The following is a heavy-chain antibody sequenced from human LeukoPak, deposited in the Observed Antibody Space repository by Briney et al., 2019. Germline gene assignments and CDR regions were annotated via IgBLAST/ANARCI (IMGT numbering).Heavy chain of an antibody. CDR1: AYNFEILG. J-gene: IGHJ2*01. D-gene: IGHD5-24*01. V-gene: IGHV1-18*01. Sequence: ASVTVSCKASAYNFEILGISWVRQAPGQGLEWMGWISAYEGNTDYEQKFEDRVTMTTDTSTNTAYMDLRNLTSDDTAGYYCARTLGGFTVDRATGFDLWGRGTLVTVSS. CDR2: ISAYEGNT. CDR3: ARTLGGFTVDRATGFDL.